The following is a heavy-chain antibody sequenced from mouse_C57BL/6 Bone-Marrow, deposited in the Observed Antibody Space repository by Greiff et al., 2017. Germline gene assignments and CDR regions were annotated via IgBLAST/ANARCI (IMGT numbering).Heavy chain of an antibody. CDR2: MHPNGGSP. CDR1: GYTFTNYW. Sequence: QVQLQQPGAELVKPGASVTLSCKASGYTFTNYWMHWVKQRPGQGLEWIGMMHPNGGSPDYNEKFKSEATLSVDKSSRTAYMECSSLTSEDSAVYYGARSYDCDDYTMNYWGQGTSVTVSS. J-gene: IGHJ4*01. V-gene: IGHV1-64*01. CDR3: ARSYDCDDYTMNY. D-gene: IGHD2-4*01.